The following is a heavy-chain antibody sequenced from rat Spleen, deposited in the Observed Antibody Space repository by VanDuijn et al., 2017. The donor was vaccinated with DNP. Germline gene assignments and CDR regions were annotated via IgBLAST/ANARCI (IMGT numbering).Heavy chain of an antibody. V-gene: IGHV6-6*01. D-gene: IGHD1-10*01. CDR3: AWPST. CDR1: GFTFSDYW. CDR2: IKPKSNNYAT. Sequence: EVQLVESGGDLVQPGRSLRLSCIASGFTFSDYWMYWYRQFPEKRLEWVARIKPKSNNYATDYTESVKGRFTISRDDSKSSIYLQMKNLKEEDTAIYYCAWPSTWGQGVMVTVSS. J-gene: IGHJ2*01.